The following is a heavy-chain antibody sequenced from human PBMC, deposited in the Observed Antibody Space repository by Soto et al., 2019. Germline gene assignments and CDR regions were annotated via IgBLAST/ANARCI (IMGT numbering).Heavy chain of an antibody. CDR2: ISSDGTTR. V-gene: IGHV3-30-3*01. CDR3: ATDPTPFAGPSRVYYCLDV. J-gene: IGHJ6*02. CDR1: GFIFPNFA. Sequence: QVRLEESGGGVVQPGRSLRLSCAASGFIFPNFAFHWIRQAPGKGLEWVAGISSDGTTRYYADSVKGRFSISRDNFKDTLFLQTNTLRPEDTAVYYCATDPTPFAGPSRVYYCLDVWCQGTTVTVSS.